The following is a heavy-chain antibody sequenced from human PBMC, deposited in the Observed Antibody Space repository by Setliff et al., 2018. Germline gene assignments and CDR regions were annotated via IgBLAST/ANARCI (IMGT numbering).Heavy chain of an antibody. V-gene: IGHV3-48*04. Sequence: HPGGSLRLSCVASGFTFSSHGMTWVRLAPGKGLEWISYISSGSSTIYYADSVKGRFTISRDNARNSLYLQMNSLRAEDTAVYYCARAPCSSGWYGGWEYYFDYWGQGTQVTVSS. CDR2: ISSGSSTI. CDR3: ARAPCSSGWYGGWEYYFDY. J-gene: IGHJ4*02. CDR1: GFTFSSHG. D-gene: IGHD6-19*01.